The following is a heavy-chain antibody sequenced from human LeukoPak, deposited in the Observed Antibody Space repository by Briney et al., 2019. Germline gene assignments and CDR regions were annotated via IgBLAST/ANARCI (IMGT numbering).Heavy chain of an antibody. D-gene: IGHD6-6*01. CDR2: INHSGST. CDR1: GGSFSGYY. V-gene: IGHV4-34*01. CDR3: ARGGRRAARPGYMDV. Sequence: SETLSLTCAVYGGSFSGYYWSWIRQPPGKGLEWIGEINHSGSTNYNPSLKSRVTISVDTSKNQFSLKLSSVTAADTAVYYCARGGRRAARPGYMDVWGKGTTVTISS. J-gene: IGHJ6*03.